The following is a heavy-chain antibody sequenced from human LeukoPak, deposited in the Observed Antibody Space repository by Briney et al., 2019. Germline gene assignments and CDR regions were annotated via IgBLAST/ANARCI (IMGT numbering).Heavy chain of an antibody. Sequence: GGSLRLSCAASDFTFSSYAMNWVRQAPGKGLEWVSGISGSGGTTYYADSVKGRFTISRDNSKNTLYLQMNSLRAEDTAVYYCARAKDSNYDYYGMDVWGQGSTVTVSS. V-gene: IGHV3-23*01. J-gene: IGHJ6*02. CDR2: ISGSGGTT. CDR3: ARAKDSNYDYYGMDV. CDR1: DFTFSSYA. D-gene: IGHD4-11*01.